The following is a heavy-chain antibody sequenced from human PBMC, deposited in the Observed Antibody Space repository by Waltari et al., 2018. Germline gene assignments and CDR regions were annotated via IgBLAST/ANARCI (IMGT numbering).Heavy chain of an antibody. CDR2: TRFEERDK. D-gene: IGHD2-8*01. CDR1: GLDFTIYN. J-gene: IGHJ3*01. V-gene: IGHV3-30*02. CDR3: AREGLRPNTEDYRGNGAYDF. Sequence: QVTLVESGGGVAPTGESLRPPRTVSGLDFTIYNMHWIPHTPGRGLEWVAFTRFEERDKQDADSVRGLFIISRDNSKYTLYLEMYRLRPDDSAVYYCAREGLRPNTEDYRGNGAYDFWGRGTKVTVSS.